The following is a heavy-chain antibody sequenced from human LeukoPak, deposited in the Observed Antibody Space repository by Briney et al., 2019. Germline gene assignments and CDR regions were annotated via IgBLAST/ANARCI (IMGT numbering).Heavy chain of an antibody. CDR3: ARTSIAVAAAHDAFDI. J-gene: IGHJ3*02. D-gene: IGHD6-19*01. V-gene: IGHV1-69*13. CDR2: IIPIFGTA. CDR1: GGTFSSYA. Sequence: GASVKVSCKASGGTFSSYAISWVRQAPGQGLEWMEGIIPIFGTADYAQKFQGRVTITADESTSTAYMELSSLRSVDTAVYYCARTSIAVAAAHDAFDIWGQGTMVTVSS.